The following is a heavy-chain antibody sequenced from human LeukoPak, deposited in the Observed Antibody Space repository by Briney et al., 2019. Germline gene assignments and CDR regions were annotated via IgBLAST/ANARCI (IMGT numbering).Heavy chain of an antibody. CDR2: ISAYNGNT. CDR1: GYTFTSYG. D-gene: IGHD5-24*01. J-gene: IGHJ5*02. CDR3: ARENQTHDGLVGWFDP. V-gene: IGHV1-18*01. Sequence: ASVKVSCKASGYTFTSYGISWVRQAPGQGLEWMGWISAYNGNTNYAQKLQGRVTMTTDTSTSTAYMELRSLRSDDTAVYYCARENQTHDGLVGWFDPWGQGTLVTVSS.